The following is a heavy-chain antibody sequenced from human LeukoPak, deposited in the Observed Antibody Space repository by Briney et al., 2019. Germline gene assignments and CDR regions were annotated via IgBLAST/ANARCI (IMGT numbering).Heavy chain of an antibody. V-gene: IGHV4-39*01. CDR1: GGSISSSSYY. D-gene: IGHD3-16*01. CDR3: GRLGVLGGY. Sequence: SETLSLTCTVSGGSISSSSYYWGWIRRPPGKGLEWIGSIYYSGSTYYNPSLKSRVTISVDTSKNQFSLKLSSVTAADTAVYYCGRLGVLGGYWGQGTLVTVSS. J-gene: IGHJ4*02. CDR2: IYYSGST.